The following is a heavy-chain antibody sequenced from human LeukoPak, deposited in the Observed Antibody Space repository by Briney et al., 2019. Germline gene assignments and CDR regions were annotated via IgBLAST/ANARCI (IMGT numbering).Heavy chain of an antibody. D-gene: IGHD2-2*01. V-gene: IGHV3-48*02. CDR1: GFTFSSYS. J-gene: IGHJ6*02. CDR2: ISSSSSTI. CDR3: ARDCSSTSCYQHYGMDV. Sequence: GGSLRLSCAASGFTFSSYSMNRVRQAPGKGLEWVSYISSSSSTIYYADSVKGRFTISRDNAKNSLYLQMNSLRDEDTAVYYCARDCSSTSCYQHYGMDVWGQGTTVTVSS.